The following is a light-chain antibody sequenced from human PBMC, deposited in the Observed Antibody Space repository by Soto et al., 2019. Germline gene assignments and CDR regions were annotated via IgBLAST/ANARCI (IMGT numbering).Light chain of an antibody. CDR3: QQYGSSPT. CDR2: GAS. CDR1: QSVSSN. Sequence: EIVMTQSQATLSVCPGERATLSCRASQSVSSNFAWYQPNPAQAPRLLIHGASTRATGIPARFSGSGSGTEFTLTISSLQSEDFAVYYCQQYGSSPTFGLGTKVDI. J-gene: IGKJ1*01. V-gene: IGKV3-15*01.